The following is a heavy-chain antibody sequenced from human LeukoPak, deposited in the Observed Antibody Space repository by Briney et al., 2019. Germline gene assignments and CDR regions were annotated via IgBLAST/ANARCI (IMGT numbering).Heavy chain of an antibody. CDR2: IYHSGST. CDR1: GGSISSSNW. V-gene: IGHV4-4*02. Sequence: SETLSLTCAVSGGSISSSNWWSWVRQPPGKGLEWIGEIYHSGSTNYNPSLKSRVTISVDTSKNQFSLKLSSVTAADTAVYYCARTHLLGYCSSTSCPQKYNWFDPWGQGTLVTVSS. J-gene: IGHJ5*02. D-gene: IGHD2-2*01. CDR3: ARTHLLGYCSSTSCPQKYNWFDP.